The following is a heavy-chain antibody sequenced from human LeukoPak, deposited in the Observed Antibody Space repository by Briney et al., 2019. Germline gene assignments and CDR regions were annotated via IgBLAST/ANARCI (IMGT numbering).Heavy chain of an antibody. Sequence: GSLRLSCAASGFTFSSYAMHWVRQAPGKGLEWVAVISNDGSNKYYADSVKGRFTISRDNSKNTLYLQMNSLRAEDTAVYSCARVSFRYFDYWGQGTLVTVSS. D-gene: IGHD2/OR15-2a*01. CDR2: ISNDGSNK. CDR1: GFTFSSYA. V-gene: IGHV3-30-3*01. J-gene: IGHJ4*02. CDR3: ARVSFRYFDY.